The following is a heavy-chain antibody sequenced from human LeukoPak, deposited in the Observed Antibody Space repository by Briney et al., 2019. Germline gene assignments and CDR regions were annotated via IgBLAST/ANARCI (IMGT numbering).Heavy chain of an antibody. D-gene: IGHD6-13*01. CDR3: ARDIAPSDAFDI. CDR1: GGSISSGGYY. J-gene: IGHJ3*02. V-gene: IGHV4-30-2*01. Sequence: PSETLSLTCTVSGGSISSGGYYWSWIRQPPGKGLEWIGYIYHSGSTYYNPSLKSRVTISVDTSKNQFSLKLSSVTAADTAVYYCARDIAPSDAFDIWGQGTMVTVSS. CDR2: IYHSGST.